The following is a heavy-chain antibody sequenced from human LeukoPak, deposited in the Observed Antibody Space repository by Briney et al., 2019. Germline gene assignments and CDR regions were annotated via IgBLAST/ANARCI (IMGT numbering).Heavy chain of an antibody. J-gene: IGHJ4*02. CDR2: IKSKTDGGTT. Sequence: GGSLRLSCAASGFTFSNAWMSWVRQAPGKGLGWVGRIKSKTDGGTTDYAAPVKGRFTISRDDSKNTLYLQMNSLKTEDTAVYYCTTDRFNWNYYQFDYWGQGTLVTVSS. V-gene: IGHV3-15*01. CDR1: GFTFSNAW. CDR3: TTDRFNWNYYQFDY. D-gene: IGHD1-7*01.